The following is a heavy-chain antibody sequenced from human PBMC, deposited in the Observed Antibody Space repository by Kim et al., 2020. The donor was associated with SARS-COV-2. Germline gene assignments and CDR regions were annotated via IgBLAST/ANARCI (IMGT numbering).Heavy chain of an antibody. Sequence: GGSLRLSCAASGFTFSSYAMSWVRQAPGKGLEWVSAISGSGGSTYYADSVKGRFTISRDNSKNTLYLQMNSLRAEDTAVYYCAKDPWYYYDSSGYDDAFDIWGQGTMVTSLQ. J-gene: IGHJ3*02. D-gene: IGHD3-22*01. CDR2: ISGSGGST. V-gene: IGHV3-23*01. CDR3: AKDPWYYYDSSGYDDAFDI. CDR1: GFTFSSYA.